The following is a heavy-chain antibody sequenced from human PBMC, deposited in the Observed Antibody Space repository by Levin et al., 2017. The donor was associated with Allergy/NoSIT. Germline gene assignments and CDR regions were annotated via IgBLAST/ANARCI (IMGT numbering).Heavy chain of an antibody. Sequence: SCAASGFTFGSYGMHWVRQAPGKGLEWVAVISYDGSHKYYGDSVKGRFTISRDNSKNTLYLQMNSLRADDTAVYYCAKEQIRYLDYWGQGTLVTVSS. V-gene: IGHV3-30*18. J-gene: IGHJ4*02. D-gene: IGHD3-9*01. CDR2: ISYDGSHK. CDR3: AKEQIRYLDY. CDR1: GFTFGSYG.